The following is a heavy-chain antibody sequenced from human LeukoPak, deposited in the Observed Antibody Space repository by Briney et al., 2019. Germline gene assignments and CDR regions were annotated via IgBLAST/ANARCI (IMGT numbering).Heavy chain of an antibody. CDR2: ISWNSGGI. D-gene: IGHD3-3*01. V-gene: IGHV3-9*01. CDR1: GFIFDNYA. Sequence: SGRSLRLSCAASGFIFDNYAMHWVRQAPGKGPEWVSGISWNSGGIGYADSVKGRFTISRDNAKNSLYLQMNSLRAEDTAVYYCARDLIFGVVHVYYYYGMDVWGQGTTVTVSS. CDR3: ARDLIFGVVHVYYYYGMDV. J-gene: IGHJ6*02.